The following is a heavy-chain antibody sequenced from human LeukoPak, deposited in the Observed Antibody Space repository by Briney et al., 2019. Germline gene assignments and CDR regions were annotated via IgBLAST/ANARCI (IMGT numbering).Heavy chain of an antibody. V-gene: IGHV4-59*01. CDR3: ASAYSSSSVIDY. J-gene: IGHJ4*02. Sequence: PSETLSLTCTVSGGSISSYYWSWIRQPPGKGLEWIGYIYYSGSTNYNPSLKSRVTISVDTSKNQFSLKLSSVTAADTAVYHCASAYSSSSVIDYWGQGTLVTVSS. CDR1: GGSISSYY. D-gene: IGHD6-6*01. CDR2: IYYSGST.